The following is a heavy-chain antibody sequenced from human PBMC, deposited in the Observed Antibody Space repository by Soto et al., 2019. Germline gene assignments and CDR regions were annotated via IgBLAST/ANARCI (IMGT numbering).Heavy chain of an antibody. J-gene: IGHJ6*02. V-gene: IGHV3-72*01. CDR2: TRNKVNSYTT. CDR3: ARGASGQLINKNYYGMDV. D-gene: IGHD2-8*01. Sequence: GGSLRLSCAASGFTFSDHYMDWVRQAPGKGLEWVGRTRNKVNSYTTEYAASVKGRFTISRDESKNSLYLQMNSLKSEDTAVYYCARGASGQLINKNYYGMDVWGQGTTVTVSS. CDR1: GFTFSDHY.